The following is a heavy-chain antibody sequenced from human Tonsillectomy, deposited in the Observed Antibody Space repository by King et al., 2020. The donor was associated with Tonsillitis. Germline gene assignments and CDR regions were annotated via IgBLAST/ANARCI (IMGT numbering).Heavy chain of an antibody. Sequence: VQLVESGGGLVKPGGSLRLSCAASGFTFTNAWMTWVRQAPGKGLEWVGLIKSKTDGGTTDYAAPVKGRFTFSRDDSKNTLYLQMSSLKTEDTALYYCTTDIWESAWGQGTLVTVSS. CDR1: GFTFTNAW. D-gene: IGHD1-26*01. J-gene: IGHJ5*02. CDR2: IKSKTDGGTT. CDR3: TTDIWESA. V-gene: IGHV3-15*01.